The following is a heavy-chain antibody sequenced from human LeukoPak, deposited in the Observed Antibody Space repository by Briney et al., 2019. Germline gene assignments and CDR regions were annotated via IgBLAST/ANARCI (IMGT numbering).Heavy chain of an antibody. CDR3: ARRGDFGSGWATFWDY. J-gene: IGHJ4*02. CDR2: ISAYNGNT. Sequence: GASVKVSCKASGYTFTSYGISWVRQAPGQGLEWMGWISAYNGNTNYAQKLQGRVTMTTDTSTSTAYMELRSLRSDDTAVYYCARRGDFGSGWATFWDYWGQGTLVTVSS. D-gene: IGHD6-19*01. V-gene: IGHV1-18*01. CDR1: GYTFTSYG.